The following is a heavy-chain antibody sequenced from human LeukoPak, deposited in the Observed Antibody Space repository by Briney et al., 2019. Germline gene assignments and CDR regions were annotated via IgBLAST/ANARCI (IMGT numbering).Heavy chain of an antibody. D-gene: IGHD1-26*01. CDR2: IFSGGST. CDR3: AKDLDSGSYYGGY. J-gene: IGHJ4*02. V-gene: IGHV3-53*05. CDR1: GFIVSGNH. Sequence: GGSLRLSCAVSGFIVSGNHINWVRQDPGKGLEWVSVIFSGGSTYYADSMKGRFTISRDNSKNTLYLQMNSLRAEDTAVYYCAKDLDSGSYYGGYWGQGTLVTVPS.